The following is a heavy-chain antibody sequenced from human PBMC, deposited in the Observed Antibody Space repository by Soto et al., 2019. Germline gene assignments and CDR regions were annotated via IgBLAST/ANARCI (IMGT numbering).Heavy chain of an antibody. V-gene: IGHV1-3*01. CDR2: VNADNGDT. CDR3: ARGPSSGSFDY. Sequence: ASVKVSCKASGYTFISYTMHWLRQAPGQRLEWMGWVNADNGDTRYSQKFQGRLTMTRDTSASTVYVELSSLRSEDTAVYFCARGPSSGSFDYWGQGTLVTVPS. J-gene: IGHJ4*02. CDR1: GYTFISYT. D-gene: IGHD6-19*01.